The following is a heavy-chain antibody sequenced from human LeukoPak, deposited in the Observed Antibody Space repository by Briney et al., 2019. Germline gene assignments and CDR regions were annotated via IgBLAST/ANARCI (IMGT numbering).Heavy chain of an antibody. V-gene: IGHV4-30-2*01. CDR3: ARGSESYYSLYFFDY. CDR2: IYHSGST. D-gene: IGHD3-10*01. Sequence: SQTLSLTCAVSGGSISSGGYSWSWIRQPPGKGLEWIGYIYHSGSTYYNPSLKSRVTISVDRSKNQFSLTLSSVTAADTAVYYCARGSESYYSLYFFDYWGQGTLATVSS. CDR1: GGSISSGGYS. J-gene: IGHJ4*02.